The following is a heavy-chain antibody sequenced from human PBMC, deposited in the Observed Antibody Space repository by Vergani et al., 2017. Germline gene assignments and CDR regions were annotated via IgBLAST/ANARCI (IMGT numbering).Heavy chain of an antibody. CDR2: ISGSGGSK. V-gene: IGHV3-23*04. Sequence: VQLVESGGGVVQPGRSLRLSCAASGFTFSSYAMSWVRQPPGKGLEWVSAISGSGGSKYYADSVSGRFTISRDNSKNTLYLQMNSLRAENTAVYYWARAGMYEVAVDAFDIWGQGTMVTVSS. CDR1: GFTFSSYA. J-gene: IGHJ3*02. D-gene: IGHD6-19*01. CDR3: ARAGMYEVAVDAFDI.